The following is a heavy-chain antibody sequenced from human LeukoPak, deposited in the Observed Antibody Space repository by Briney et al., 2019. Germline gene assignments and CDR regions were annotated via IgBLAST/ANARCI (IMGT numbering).Heavy chain of an antibody. V-gene: IGHV4-61*01. J-gene: IGHJ4*02. Sequence: SETLSLTCTVSGGSVSSGSYYWSWIRQPPGKGLEWIGYIYYSGSTNYNPSLKSRVTISVDTSKNQFSLKLSSVTAADTAVYYCARAVLDDSSGYYYGLESYYFDYWGQGTLVTVSS. CDR1: GGSVSSGSYY. CDR2: IYYSGST. D-gene: IGHD3-22*01. CDR3: ARAVLDDSSGYYYGLESYYFDY.